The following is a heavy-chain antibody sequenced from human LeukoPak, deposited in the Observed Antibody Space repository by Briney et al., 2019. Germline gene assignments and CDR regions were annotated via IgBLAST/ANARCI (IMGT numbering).Heavy chain of an antibody. CDR1: GGSISSGSYY. D-gene: IGHD4-17*01. CDR3: AGGLGYGDYVWHWFDP. V-gene: IGHV4-61*02. Sequence: PSQTLSLTCTVSGGSISSGSYYWSWIRQPAGKGLEWIGRIYTSGSTNYNPSLKSRVTISVDTSKNQFSLKLSSVTAADTAVSYCAGGLGYGDYVWHWFDPWGQGTLVTVSS. J-gene: IGHJ5*02. CDR2: IYTSGST.